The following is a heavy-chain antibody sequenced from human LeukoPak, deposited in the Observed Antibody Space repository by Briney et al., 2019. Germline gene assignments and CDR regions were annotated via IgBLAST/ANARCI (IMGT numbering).Heavy chain of an antibody. Sequence: ASVKVSCKASGYTFTGYYMHWVRQAPGQGLEWMGWINPNSGDTNYAQKFQGRVTMTRDTSISTAYMELSRLRSDDTAVYYCARVYDILTGCSDWFDPWGQGTLVSVSS. CDR2: INPNSGDT. CDR3: ARVYDILTGCSDWFDP. D-gene: IGHD3-9*01. J-gene: IGHJ5*02. CDR1: GYTFTGYY. V-gene: IGHV1-2*02.